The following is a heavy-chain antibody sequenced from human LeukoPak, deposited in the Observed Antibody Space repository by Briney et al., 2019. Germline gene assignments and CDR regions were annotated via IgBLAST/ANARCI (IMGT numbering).Heavy chain of an antibody. CDR1: GGSISSYY. CDR3: ARGRITIFGVITPHFDN. Sequence: SETLSLTCTVSGGSISSYYWSWIRQPPGKGLEWIGYIQNSGNSNFNPSLKSRVTISLDTSKNQFSLDLNSVTAADTAMYYCARGRITIFGVITPHFDNWGQGTLVTVS. J-gene: IGHJ4*02. V-gene: IGHV4-59*01. D-gene: IGHD3-3*01. CDR2: IQNSGNS.